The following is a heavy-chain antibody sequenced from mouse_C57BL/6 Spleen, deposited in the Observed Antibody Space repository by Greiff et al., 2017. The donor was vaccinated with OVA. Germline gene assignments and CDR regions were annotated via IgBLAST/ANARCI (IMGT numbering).Heavy chain of an antibody. CDR2: IWRGGST. CDR3: ANPYGYDGYYAMDY. D-gene: IGHD2-2*01. J-gene: IGHJ4*01. V-gene: IGHV2-5*01. Sequence: QVQLKESGPGLVQPSQSLSITCTVSGFSLTSYGVHWVRQSPGKGLEWLGVIWRGGSTDYNAAFMSRLSITKDNSKSQVFFKMNSLQADDTAIYYCANPYGYDGYYAMDYWGQGTSVTVSS. CDR1: GFSLTSYG.